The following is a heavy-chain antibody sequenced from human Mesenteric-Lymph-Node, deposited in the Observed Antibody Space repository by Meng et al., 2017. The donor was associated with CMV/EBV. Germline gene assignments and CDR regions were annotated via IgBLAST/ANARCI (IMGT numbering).Heavy chain of an antibody. CDR3: AKDFKWHIDY. D-gene: IGHD2-21*01. CDR2: ISSSSSTI. CDR1: GFTFSSYS. Sequence: LSLTCAASGFTFSSYSMNWVRQAPGKGLEWVSYISSSSSTIYYADSVKGRFTISRDNAKNSLYLQMNSLRPKDTAVYYCAKDFKWHIDYWGQGTLVTVSS. J-gene: IGHJ4*02. V-gene: IGHV3-48*04.